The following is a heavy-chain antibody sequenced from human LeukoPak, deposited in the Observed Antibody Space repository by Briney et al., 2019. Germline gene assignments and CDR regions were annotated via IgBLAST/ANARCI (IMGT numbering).Heavy chain of an antibody. J-gene: IGHJ4*02. V-gene: IGHV4-34*01. CDR3: AREGGGLSGSPEGYFDY. D-gene: IGHD3-10*01. Sequence: SETLSLTCAVYGGSFSGYYWSWIRQPPGKGLEWIGEINHSGSTNYNPSLKSRVTISVDTSKNQFSLKLSSVTAADTAVYYCAREGGGLSGSPEGYFDYWGQGTLVTVSS. CDR1: GGSFSGYY. CDR2: INHSGST.